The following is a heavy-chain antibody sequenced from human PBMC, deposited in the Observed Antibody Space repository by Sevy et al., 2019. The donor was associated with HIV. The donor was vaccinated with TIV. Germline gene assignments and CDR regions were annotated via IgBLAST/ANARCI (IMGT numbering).Heavy chain of an antibody. D-gene: IGHD1-26*01. V-gene: IGHV3-49*04. CDR1: GFTFDDYT. J-gene: IGHJ6*02. CDR2: IRSKAYGGTT. Sequence: GGSLRLSCRASGFTFDDYTMRWVRQAPGKGLEWVAFIRSKAYGGTTEYAASVKGRFTISRDESKSIAYLQMNSLKTEDTAVYYCTRVEGAADWGMDVWGQGTTVTVSS. CDR3: TRVEGAADWGMDV.